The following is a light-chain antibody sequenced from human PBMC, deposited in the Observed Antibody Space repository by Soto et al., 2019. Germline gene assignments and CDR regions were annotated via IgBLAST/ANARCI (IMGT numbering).Light chain of an antibody. J-gene: IGKJ1*01. CDR3: QNYNSYSEA. Sequence: DIQMTHSPSTLSGSVGYIVTITFRASQTISSWLALYQQKPGKAPKLLIYKASTLKSGVPSRFSGSGSGTEFTLTISSLQPDDFATYYCQNYNSYSEAFGQGTKVDIK. V-gene: IGKV1-5*03. CDR1: QTISSW. CDR2: KAS.